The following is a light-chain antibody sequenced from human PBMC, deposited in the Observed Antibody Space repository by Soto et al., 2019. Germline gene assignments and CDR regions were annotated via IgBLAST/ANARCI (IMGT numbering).Light chain of an antibody. V-gene: IGKV3-11*01. Sequence: EIVLTQSPGTLSLSPGERATLLCRASQTVTSGYLAWCQQKPGQAPRLLIFDASHRASGIPPRFSGSGSGTDFTLTINSLEAEDFAVYYCQQRSYWPQYTFGQGTRLEIK. J-gene: IGKJ5*01. CDR2: DAS. CDR3: QQRSYWPQYT. CDR1: QTVTSGY.